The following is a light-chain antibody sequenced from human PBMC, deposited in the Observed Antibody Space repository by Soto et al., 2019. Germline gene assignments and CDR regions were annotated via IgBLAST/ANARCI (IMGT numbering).Light chain of an antibody. J-gene: IGKJ1*01. V-gene: IGKV3-15*01. CDR3: QQYNNWPLT. CDR1: QSISRN. CDR2: AAS. Sequence: EIVMTQSPATLSVSPGERAILSCRASQSISRNLAWYQQKPGQAPRLLIYAASTRATGLPARFSGSGSGTEFTLTISSLQSEDFAVYSCQQYNNWPLTFGQGTKVDTK.